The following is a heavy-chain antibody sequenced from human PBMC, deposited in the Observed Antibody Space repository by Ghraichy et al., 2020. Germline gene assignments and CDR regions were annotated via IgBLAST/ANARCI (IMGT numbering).Heavy chain of an antibody. J-gene: IGHJ4*02. Sequence: GSLSLTCSVSGDSMNNYFWKWIRQPAGKGLEWIGRIYSSGSASYNPSLESRVAMSIDTFKSQFSLTLTSVTAADTAIYYCTRDRGAGHSDSWGQGIQVTVSS. CDR3: TRDRGAGHSDS. V-gene: IGHV4-4*07. D-gene: IGHD4/OR15-4a*01. CDR2: IYSSGSA. CDR1: GDSMNNYF.